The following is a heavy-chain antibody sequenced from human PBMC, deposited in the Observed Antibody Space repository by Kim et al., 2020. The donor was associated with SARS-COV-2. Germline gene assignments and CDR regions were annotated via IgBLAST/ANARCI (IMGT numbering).Heavy chain of an antibody. D-gene: IGHD6-6*01. V-gene: IGHV1-46*01. CDR3: ARDIGAEYYFDY. J-gene: IGHJ4*02. Sequence: SYAQKFQGRVTMTRDTSTSTVYMELSSLRSEDTAVYYCARDIGAEYYFDYWGQGTLVTVSS.